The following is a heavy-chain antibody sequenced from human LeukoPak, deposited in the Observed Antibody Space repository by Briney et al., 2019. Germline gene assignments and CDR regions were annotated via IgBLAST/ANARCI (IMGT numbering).Heavy chain of an antibody. V-gene: IGHV3-30*03. J-gene: IGHJ3*02. D-gene: IGHD2-15*01. CDR3: ARTDLGYCSGGSCSAFDI. CDR2: ISYDGSNT. Sequence: PGRSLRLSCAASGFTFSSYGMHWVRQAPGKGLEWVAVISYDGSNTYYADSVKGRFTISRDNSKNTLYLQMNSLRAEDTAVYYCARTDLGYCSGGSCSAFDIWGHGTMVTVSS. CDR1: GFTFSSYG.